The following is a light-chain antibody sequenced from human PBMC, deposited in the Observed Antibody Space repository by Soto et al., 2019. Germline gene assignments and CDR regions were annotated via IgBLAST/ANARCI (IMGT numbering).Light chain of an antibody. Sequence: SVLTYPPPVSAAPGRRATIPCYGSSYNIANNYVSWFQQLPATARKLLIYDNNNRLSGIHDRFSGYKPGTSATLAITGLQNADEVDYYCETWDSSLSAYVFGDGTKVTV. CDR3: ETWDSSLSAYV. J-gene: IGLJ1*01. CDR1: SYNIANNY. V-gene: IGLV1-51*01. CDR2: DNN.